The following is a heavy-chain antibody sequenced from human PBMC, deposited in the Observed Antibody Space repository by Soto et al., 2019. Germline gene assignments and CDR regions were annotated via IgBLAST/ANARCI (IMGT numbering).Heavy chain of an antibody. CDR1: GYTFTSYA. V-gene: IGHV1-3*01. CDR2: INAGNGNT. Sequence: QVQLVQSGAEVKKPGASVKVSCKASGYTFTSYAMHWVRQAPGQRLEWMGWINAGNGNTKYSQKFQGRVTITRDTSASTAYMELSSLRSEDTAVYYCARELSHYYYNGMDVRGQGTTVTVSS. J-gene: IGHJ6*02. CDR3: ARELSHYYYNGMDV.